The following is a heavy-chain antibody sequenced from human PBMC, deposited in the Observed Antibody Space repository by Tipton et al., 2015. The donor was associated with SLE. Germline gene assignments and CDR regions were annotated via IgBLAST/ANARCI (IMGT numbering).Heavy chain of an antibody. V-gene: IGHV4-34*01. CDR1: GGSFRGYY. Sequence: TLSLTCAVYGGSFRGYYWSWIRQPPGKGLEWIGEINHSGSTNYNPSLKSRVTISVDTSKNQFSLKLSSVTAADTAVYYCARDLAALGGHYFDYWGQGTLVTVSS. CDR3: ARDLAALGGHYFDY. J-gene: IGHJ4*02. D-gene: IGHD6-6*01. CDR2: INHSGST.